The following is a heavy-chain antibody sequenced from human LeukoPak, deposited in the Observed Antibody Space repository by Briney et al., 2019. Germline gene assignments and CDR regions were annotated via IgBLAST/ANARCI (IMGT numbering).Heavy chain of an antibody. CDR2: MNPNSGNT. CDR3: TVARYYYNSSGYYLFDY. Sequence: ASVKVSCKASGYTFTSYDINWVRQATGQGLEWMGWMNPNSGNTGYAQKFQGRVTMTRTTSISTAYMELSSLRSEDTAVYYCTVARYYYNSSGYYLFDYWGQGTLVTVSS. J-gene: IGHJ4*02. V-gene: IGHV1-8*01. D-gene: IGHD3-22*01. CDR1: GYTFTSYD.